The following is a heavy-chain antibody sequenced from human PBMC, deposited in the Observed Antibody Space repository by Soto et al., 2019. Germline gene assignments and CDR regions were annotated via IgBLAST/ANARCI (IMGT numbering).Heavy chain of an antibody. CDR3: ARVDTAMVIFDY. CDR2: IYHSGST. D-gene: IGHD5-18*01. Sequence: SETLSLTCAVSGGSISSGGYAWSWIRQPPGKGLEWIGYIYHSGSTYYNPSLKSRVTISVDRSKNQFSLKLSSVTAADTAVYYCARVDTAMVIFDYWGQGTLVTVSS. J-gene: IGHJ4*02. CDR1: GGSISSGGYA. V-gene: IGHV4-30-2*01.